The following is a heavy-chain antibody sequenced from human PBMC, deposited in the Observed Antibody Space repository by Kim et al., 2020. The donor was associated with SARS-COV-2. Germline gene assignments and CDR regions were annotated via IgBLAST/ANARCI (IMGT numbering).Heavy chain of an antibody. J-gene: IGHJ2*01. CDR3: ARRGELPLWYFDL. CDR2: IYPGDSDT. V-gene: IGHV5-51*01. CDR1: GYSFTSYW. D-gene: IGHD1-7*01. Sequence: GESLKISCKGSGYSFTSYWIGWVRQMPGKGLEWMGIIYPGDSDTRYSPSFQGQVTIPADKSISTAYLQWGSLKASDTAMYYCARRGELPLWYFDLWGRGTLVTVSS.